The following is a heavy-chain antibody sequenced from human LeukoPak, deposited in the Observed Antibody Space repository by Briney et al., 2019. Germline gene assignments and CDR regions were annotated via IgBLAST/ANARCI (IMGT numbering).Heavy chain of an antibody. CDR2: IYYSGST. D-gene: IGHD5-24*01. V-gene: IGHV4-39*01. J-gene: IGHJ4*02. Sequence: SETLSLTCTVSGGSISSSSYYWGWIRQPPGKGLEWIGSIYYSGSTYYNPPLKSRVTISVDTSKNQFSLKLSSVTAADTAVYYCARHYFPHIRRDGYNDYWGQGTLVTVSS. CDR1: GGSISSSSYY. CDR3: ARHYFPHIRRDGYNDY.